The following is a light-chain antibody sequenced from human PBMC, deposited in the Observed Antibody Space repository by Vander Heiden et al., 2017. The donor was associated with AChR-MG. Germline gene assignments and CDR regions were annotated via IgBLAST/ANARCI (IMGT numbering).Light chain of an antibody. Sequence: QSVLAHPPSVSVSPGQRVTIPCPCSSPNLGAGYDVHWYRQLPGTAPKLLIYANSNRPSGVPDRFSGSKSGTSASLAITGLQAEDEADYYCQSYDSGLSAGAFGGGTKLTVL. CDR3: QSYDSGLSAGA. J-gene: IGLJ2*01. CDR1: SPNLGAGYD. CDR2: ANS. V-gene: IGLV1-40*01.